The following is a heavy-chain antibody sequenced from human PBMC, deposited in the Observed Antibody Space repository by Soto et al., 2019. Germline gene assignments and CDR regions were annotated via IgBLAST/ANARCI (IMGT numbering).Heavy chain of an antibody. D-gene: IGHD3-10*01. CDR2: VSGNGQGI. CDR3: AKDRDYPRDYFHY. CDR1: GFTFSSYA. J-gene: IGHJ4*02. Sequence: GGSLRLSCAASGFTFSSYAMSWVRQAPGKGLEWVSAVSGNGQGIYCADSVRGRFTISRDNSKNTVFLHMDSLRAEDTAVYYCAKDRDYPRDYFHYWGQGTLVTVSS. V-gene: IGHV3-23*01.